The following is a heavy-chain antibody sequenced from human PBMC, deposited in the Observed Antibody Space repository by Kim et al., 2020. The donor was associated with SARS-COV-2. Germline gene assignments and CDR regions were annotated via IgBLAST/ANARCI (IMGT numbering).Heavy chain of an antibody. J-gene: IGHJ6*02. Sequence: GGSLRLSCAASGFTFSSYWMHWVRQAPGKGLVWVSRINSDGSSTSYADSVKGRFTISRDNAKNTLYLQMNSLRAEDTAVYYCASSTSRLDYYYGMDVWGQGTTVTVSS. CDR1: GFTFSSYW. CDR2: INSDGSST. D-gene: IGHD3-9*01. V-gene: IGHV3-74*01. CDR3: ASSTSRLDYYYGMDV.